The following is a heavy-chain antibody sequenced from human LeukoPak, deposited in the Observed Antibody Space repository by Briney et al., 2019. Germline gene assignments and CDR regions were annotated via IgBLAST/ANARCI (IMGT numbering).Heavy chain of an antibody. CDR3: ASSGRPAYCYYMDV. D-gene: IGHD6-6*01. V-gene: IGHV4-59*01. Sequence: SETLSLTCTGSGGSISSYYWSWIRQPPGKGLEWIVYIYYSGSTNYNPSLKSRVTISVDTSKNQFSLKLSSVTAADTSVYYCASSGRPAYCYYMDVWGKRTTVTVSS. J-gene: IGHJ6*03. CDR1: GGSISSYY. CDR2: IYYSGST.